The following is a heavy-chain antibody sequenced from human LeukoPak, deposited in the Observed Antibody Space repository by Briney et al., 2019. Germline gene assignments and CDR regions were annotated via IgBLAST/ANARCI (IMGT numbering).Heavy chain of an antibody. Sequence: GASVKVSCKASGYTFTSYGISWVRQAPGQGLEWMGWISAYDGNTNYAQKLQGRVTMTRDTSTSTVYMELSSLRSEDTAVYYCAREEVAAADVPPMGPDYWGQGTLVTVSS. CDR3: AREEVAAADVPPMGPDY. CDR1: GYTFTSYG. V-gene: IGHV1-18*01. J-gene: IGHJ4*02. CDR2: ISAYDGNT. D-gene: IGHD6-13*01.